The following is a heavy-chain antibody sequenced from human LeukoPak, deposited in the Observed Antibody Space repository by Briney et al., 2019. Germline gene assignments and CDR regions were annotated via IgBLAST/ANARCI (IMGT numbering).Heavy chain of an antibody. V-gene: IGHV4-39*07. CDR3: ARGYSSSWYDAFDI. Sequence: SETLSLTCTVSGGSISSSNYYWGWIRQPPGKGLEWIESIYYSGSTYYNPSLKSRVTISVDTSKNQFSLKLSSVTAADTAVYYCARGYSSSWYDAFDIWGQGTMVTVSS. CDR2: IYYSGST. J-gene: IGHJ3*02. D-gene: IGHD6-13*01. CDR1: GGSISSSNYY.